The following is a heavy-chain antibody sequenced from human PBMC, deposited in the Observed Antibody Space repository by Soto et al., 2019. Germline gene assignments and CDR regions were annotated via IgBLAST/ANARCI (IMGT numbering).Heavy chain of an antibody. Sequence: QLQLQESGPGLVKPSETLSLTCTVSGGSISSSSYYWGWIRQPPGKGLEWIGSIYYSGSTYYNPSLKSRVTISVDTSKNQFSLKLSSVTAADTTVYYCARSYYYYYYYMDVWGKGTTVTVSS. CDR1: GGSISSSSYY. CDR2: IYYSGST. J-gene: IGHJ6*03. V-gene: IGHV4-39*01. CDR3: ARSYYYYYYYMDV.